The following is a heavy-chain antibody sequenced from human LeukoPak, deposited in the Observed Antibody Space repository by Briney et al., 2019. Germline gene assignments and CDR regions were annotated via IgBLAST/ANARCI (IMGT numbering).Heavy chain of an antibody. CDR3: ARDGDMTNHAFDI. Sequence: GGSLRLSCAASGFTFSSYAMHWVRQAPGRGLEYVSAISSNGGSTYYANSVKGRFTISRDNSKNTLYLQMGSLRAEDMAVYYCARDGDMTNHAFDIWGQGTMVTVSS. D-gene: IGHD4-11*01. CDR1: GFTFSSYA. J-gene: IGHJ3*02. V-gene: IGHV3-64*01. CDR2: ISSNGGST.